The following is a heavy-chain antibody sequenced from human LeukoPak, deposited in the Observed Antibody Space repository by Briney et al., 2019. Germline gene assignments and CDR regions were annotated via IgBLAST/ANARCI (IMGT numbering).Heavy chain of an antibody. CDR2: INHSGST. CDR3: ARVRLRYLVYGDLHP. J-gene: IGHJ5*02. V-gene: IGHV4-34*01. CDR1: GGSFSGYY. Sequence: KASETLSLTCAVYGGSFSGYYWSWIRQPPGKGLEWIGEINHSGSTNYNPSLKSRVTISVDTSKNQFSLKLSSVTAADTAVYYCARVRLRYLVYGDLHPWGQGTLVTVSS. D-gene: IGHD4-17*01.